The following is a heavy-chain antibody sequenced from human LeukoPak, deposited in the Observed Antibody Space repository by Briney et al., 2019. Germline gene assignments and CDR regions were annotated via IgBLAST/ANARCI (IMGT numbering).Heavy chain of an antibody. CDR2: ISGSGGST. CDR3: AKGIVGATRKINFFDY. J-gene: IGHJ4*02. CDR1: GFTFSSYA. Sequence: GGSLRLSCAASGFTFSSYAMSWVRQAPGKGLEWVSAISGSGGSTYYADSVKGRFTISRDNSKNALYLRMNSLRAEDTAVYYCAKGIVGATRKINFFDYWGQGTLVTVSS. D-gene: IGHD1-26*01. V-gene: IGHV3-23*01.